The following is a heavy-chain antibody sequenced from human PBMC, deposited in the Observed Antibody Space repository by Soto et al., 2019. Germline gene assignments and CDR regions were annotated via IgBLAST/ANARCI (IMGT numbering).Heavy chain of an antibody. J-gene: IGHJ4*02. Sequence: QVQLVQSGAEVKRPGSSVKVSCKASGDTFNFYSINWVRQAPGLGLEWMGRVNPIVSMSNYAQKFQGRVTMTADKSTSKAYMELSSLRSEATAIYHCASSYGSGYRAFDYWGEGALVTVSS. D-gene: IGHD3-10*01. CDR1: GDTFNFYS. CDR3: ASSYGSGYRAFDY. V-gene: IGHV1-69*02. CDR2: VNPIVSMS.